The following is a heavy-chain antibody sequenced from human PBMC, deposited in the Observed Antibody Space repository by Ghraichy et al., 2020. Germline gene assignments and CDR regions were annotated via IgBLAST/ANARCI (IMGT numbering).Heavy chain of an antibody. D-gene: IGHD6-19*01. CDR1: GGSISSYY. Sequence: SETLSLTCTVSGGSISSYYWSWIRQPAGKGLEWIGRIYTSGSTNYNPSLKSRVTMSVDTSKNQFSLKLSSVTAADTAVYYCAREYSSGWYRVHYFDYWGQGTLVTVSS. CDR2: IYTSGST. J-gene: IGHJ4*02. V-gene: IGHV4-4*07. CDR3: AREYSSGWYRVHYFDY.